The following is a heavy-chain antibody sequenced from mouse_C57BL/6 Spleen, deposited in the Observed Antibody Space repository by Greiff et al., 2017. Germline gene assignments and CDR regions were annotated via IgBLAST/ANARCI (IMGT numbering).Heavy chain of an antibody. V-gene: IGHV1-50*01. CDR2: IDPSDSYT. CDR3: ARRDSNSFFDD. D-gene: IGHD2-5*01. CDR1: GYTFTTYW. J-gene: IGHJ2*01. Sequence: QVQLQQPGAELVKPGASVKLSCKASGYTFTTYWMQWVKQRPGQGLEWIGEIDPSDSYTNYNQKFKGKATLPVDTASSKAYMQLSSLTSVDSAVYYCARRDSNSFFDDGGQGTTLTVSS.